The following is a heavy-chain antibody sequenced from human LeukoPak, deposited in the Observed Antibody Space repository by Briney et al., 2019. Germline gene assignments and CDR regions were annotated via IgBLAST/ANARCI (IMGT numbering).Heavy chain of an antibody. CDR2: IWYDGSNK. D-gene: IGHD1-7*01. J-gene: IGHJ4*02. Sequence: PGGSLRLSCAASGFTFSSYGMHWVRQAPGKGLEWVAVIWYDGSNKYYADSVKGRFTISRDNSKNTLYLQMNSLRAEGTAVYYCAKVGTTGTTAYYFDYWGQGTLVTVSS. CDR1: GFTFSSYG. V-gene: IGHV3-33*06. CDR3: AKVGTTGTTAYYFDY.